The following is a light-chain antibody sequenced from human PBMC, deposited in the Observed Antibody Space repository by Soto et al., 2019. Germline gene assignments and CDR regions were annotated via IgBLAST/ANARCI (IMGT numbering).Light chain of an antibody. CDR2: FAS. V-gene: IGKV3-15*01. CDR3: QQYNEWPLT. J-gene: IGKJ4*01. CDR1: QSVSNN. Sequence: EIVMTQSPATLSVSPGKRATLSCRASQSVSNNLAWYQQKPGQAPRVLIYFASTRATGIPARFSGSGSGTEFTLTISSLQSEDFAVYYCQQYNEWPLTFGGGTKVETK.